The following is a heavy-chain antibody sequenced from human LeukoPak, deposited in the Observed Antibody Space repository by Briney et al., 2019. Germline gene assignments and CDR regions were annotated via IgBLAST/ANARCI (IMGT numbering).Heavy chain of an antibody. J-gene: IGHJ4*02. Sequence: SETLSLTCAVSGYSISSGYYWGWIRQPPGEGLEWIGSIYHSGSTNYNPSLKSRVTISVDTSKNQFSLKLSSVTAADTAVYYCARARRIQLWLIATYYFDYWGQGTLVTVSS. V-gene: IGHV4-38-2*01. CDR3: ARARRIQLWLIATYYFDY. D-gene: IGHD5-18*01. CDR1: GYSISSGYY. CDR2: IYHSGST.